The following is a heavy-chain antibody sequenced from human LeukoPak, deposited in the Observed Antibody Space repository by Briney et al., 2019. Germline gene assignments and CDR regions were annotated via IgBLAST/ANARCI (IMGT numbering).Heavy chain of an antibody. CDR2: ISGSGGST. V-gene: IGHV3-23*01. D-gene: IGHD1-26*01. J-gene: IGHJ4*02. Sequence: PGGSLRLSCAASGFTFSSYAMSWVRQAPGKGLEWVSAISGSGGSTYYADSVKGRFTISRDNSKNTLYLQMNSLRAEDTAVYYCAQLLELLDGGFDYWGQGTLVTVSS. CDR1: GFTFSSYA. CDR3: AQLLELLDGGFDY.